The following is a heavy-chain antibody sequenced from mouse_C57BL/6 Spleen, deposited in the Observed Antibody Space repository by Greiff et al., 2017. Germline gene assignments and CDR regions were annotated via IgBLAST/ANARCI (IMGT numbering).Heavy chain of an antibody. CDR2: INPSSGYT. CDR1: GYTFTSYW. V-gene: IGHV1-7*01. Sequence: VQLQESGAELAKPGASVKLSCKASGYTFTSYWMHWVKQRPGQGLEWIGYINPSSGYTKYNQKFKDKATLTADKASSTAYMQLSSLTYEYSAVYYCARITTVERYFDVWGTGTTVTVSS. CDR3: ARITTVERYFDV. J-gene: IGHJ1*03. D-gene: IGHD1-1*01.